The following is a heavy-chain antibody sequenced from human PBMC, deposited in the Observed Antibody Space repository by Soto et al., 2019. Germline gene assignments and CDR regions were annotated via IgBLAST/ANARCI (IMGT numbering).Heavy chain of an antibody. CDR1: GYTFTSYY. V-gene: IGHV1-46*01. D-gene: IGHD1-1*01. CDR3: ARDPPDRGYPIGAFDI. CDR2: INPSGGST. Sequence: ASVKVSCKASGYTFTSYYMHWVRQAPGQGLEWMGIINPSGGSTSYAQKFQGRVTMTRDTSTSTVYMELSSPRSEDTAVYYCARDPPDRGYPIGAFDIWGQGTMVTVSS. J-gene: IGHJ3*02.